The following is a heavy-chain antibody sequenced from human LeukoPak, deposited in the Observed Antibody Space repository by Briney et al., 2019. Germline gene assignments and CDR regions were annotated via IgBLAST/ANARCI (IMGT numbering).Heavy chain of an antibody. J-gene: IGHJ6*02. V-gene: IGHV3-21*01. CDR3: ARDPTPRYCSGGSCYTHYGMDV. D-gene: IGHD2-15*01. CDR1: GFTFSSYT. Sequence: PGGSLRLSCAPSGFTFSSYTMNWVRQAPGKGLEWVSSISSSTSYIYYADSVKGRLTISRDNAKNSLYLQMNSLRAEDTAIYYCARDPTPRYCSGGSCYTHYGMDVWGQGTTVTVSS. CDR2: ISSSTSYI.